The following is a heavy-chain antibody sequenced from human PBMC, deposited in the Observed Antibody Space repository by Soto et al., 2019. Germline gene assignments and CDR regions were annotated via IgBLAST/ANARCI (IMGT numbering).Heavy chain of an antibody. V-gene: IGHV3-48*02. J-gene: IGHJ6*02. Sequence: EVKLVESGGGLVQPGGSLRLSCAASGFTFRLYSMSWVRQAPGKGLEWVSSISRSSTGIHYADSVKGRFTISRDDATNSMHLQMNSLRDGDTAVYYCARAVTWGLDVWGQGTTVSISS. CDR2: ISRSSTGI. CDR1: GFTFRLYS. D-gene: IGHD3-10*01. CDR3: ARAVTWGLDV.